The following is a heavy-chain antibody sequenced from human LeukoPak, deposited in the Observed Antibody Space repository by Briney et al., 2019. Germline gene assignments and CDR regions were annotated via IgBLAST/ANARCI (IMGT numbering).Heavy chain of an antibody. D-gene: IGHD4-17*01. CDR2: ISGSGGST. CDR3: AKRRGGYGDFDY. J-gene: IGHJ4*02. Sequence: PGGSLRLSCAASGFTFSSYSMNWVRQAPGKGLEWVSAISGSGGSTYYADSVKGRFTISRDNSKNTLYLQMNSLRAEDTAVYYCAKRRGGYGDFDYWGQGTLVTVSS. CDR1: GFTFSSYS. V-gene: IGHV3-23*01.